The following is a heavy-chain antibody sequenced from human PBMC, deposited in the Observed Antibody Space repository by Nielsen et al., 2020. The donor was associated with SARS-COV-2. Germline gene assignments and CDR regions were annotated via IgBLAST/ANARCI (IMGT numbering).Heavy chain of an antibody. CDR2: INHSGST. J-gene: IGHJ4*02. CDR1: GGSFSGYY. Sequence: SETLSITCAVYGGSFSGYYWSWIRQPPGKGLEWIGEINHSGSTNYNPSLKSRVTISVDTSKNQFSLKLSSVTAADTAVYYCARRREVGAGTGCDYWGQGTLVTVSS. CDR3: ARRREVGAGTGCDY. D-gene: IGHD6-19*01. V-gene: IGHV4-34*01.